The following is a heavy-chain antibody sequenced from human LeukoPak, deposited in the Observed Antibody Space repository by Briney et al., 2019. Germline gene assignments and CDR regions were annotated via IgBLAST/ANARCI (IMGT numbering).Heavy chain of an antibody. J-gene: IGHJ4*02. CDR1: GFTFSSYS. Sequence: PGGSLRLSCAASGFTFSSYSMNWVRQAPGKGLEWVSSISSSSSYIYYADSAKGRFTISRDNAKNSLYLQMNSLRAEDTAVYYCARDSILWFGELPSDYWGQGTLVTVSS. V-gene: IGHV3-21*01. CDR2: ISSSSSYI. CDR3: ARDSILWFGELPSDY. D-gene: IGHD3-10*01.